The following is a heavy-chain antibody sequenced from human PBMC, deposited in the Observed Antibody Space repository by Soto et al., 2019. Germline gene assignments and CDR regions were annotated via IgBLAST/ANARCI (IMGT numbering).Heavy chain of an antibody. V-gene: IGHV1-69*04. D-gene: IGHD2-2*01. J-gene: IGHJ6*03. CDR2: IIPILGIA. CDR1: GGTFSSYP. CDR3: ARESVSADNVLGYYYMDV. Sequence: QVQLVQSGAEVTQPGSSVKVSCKASGGTFSSYPISWVRQAPGQGLEWMGRIIPILGIANYAQKFQGRVTITADKPTSTAYMELSSLRSEDTAVYYWARESVSADNVLGYYYMDVWGKGTTVTFAS.